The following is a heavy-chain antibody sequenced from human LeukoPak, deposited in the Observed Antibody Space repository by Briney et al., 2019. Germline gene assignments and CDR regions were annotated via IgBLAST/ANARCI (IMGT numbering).Heavy chain of an antibody. J-gene: IGHJ4*02. CDR3: ARGPHGNYYDSSGYFDH. V-gene: IGHV4-34*01. D-gene: IGHD3-22*01. CDR2: INHSGST. CDR1: GGSFSGYY. Sequence: SETLSLTCAVYGGSFSGYYWSWIRQPPGKGLEWIGGINHSGSTNYNPSLKSRVTISVDTSKNQFSLKLSSVTAADTAVYYCARGPHGNYYDSSGYFDHWGQGTLVTVSS.